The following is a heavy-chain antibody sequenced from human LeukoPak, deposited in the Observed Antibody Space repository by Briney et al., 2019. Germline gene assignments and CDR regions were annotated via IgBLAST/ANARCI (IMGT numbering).Heavy chain of an antibody. Sequence: PGGSLRLSCAASGFTFNNAWMSWLRQAPGKGLEWVGRIKSKTHGVTTDYAAPVKGRFTISRDDSKNTLYLQMNSLKTGDTAVYYCSHDYGGYGGYDYWGQGTLVTVSS. CDR1: GFTFNNAW. CDR2: IKSKTHGVTT. V-gene: IGHV3-15*01. CDR3: SHDYGGYGGYDY. D-gene: IGHD4-17*01. J-gene: IGHJ4*02.